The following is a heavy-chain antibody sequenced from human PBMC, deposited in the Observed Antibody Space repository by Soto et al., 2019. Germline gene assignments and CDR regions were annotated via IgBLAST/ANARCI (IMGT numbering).Heavy chain of an antibody. CDR1: GFTFSSYW. Sequence: EVQLVESGGGLVQPGGSLRLSCAASGFTFSSYWMHWVRHAPGKGLVWVSRINSDGSSTSYADSVKGRFTISRDNAKNTLELQMNFPSAEDTDVDYRARDVIHYGDEPWDYFDYWGQGTLIAVSS. CDR2: INSDGSST. V-gene: IGHV3-74*01. J-gene: IGHJ4*02. CDR3: ARDVIHYGDEPWDYFDY. D-gene: IGHD4-17*01.